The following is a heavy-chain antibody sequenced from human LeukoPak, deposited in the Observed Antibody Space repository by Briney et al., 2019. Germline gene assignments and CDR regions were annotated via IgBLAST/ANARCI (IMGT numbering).Heavy chain of an antibody. CDR2: INTDGSSS. J-gene: IGHJ4*02. Sequence: GGSLRLSCADTGFTFSSYWMHWVRQAPGKGLMWVSRINTDGSSSNYAGSVKGRFTISRDNAKNTLYLQMNSLRAEDTAVYYCARVYSYSDPMDHWGQGTLVTVSS. CDR3: ARVYSYSDPMDH. CDR1: GFTFSSYW. V-gene: IGHV3-74*01. D-gene: IGHD1-26*01.